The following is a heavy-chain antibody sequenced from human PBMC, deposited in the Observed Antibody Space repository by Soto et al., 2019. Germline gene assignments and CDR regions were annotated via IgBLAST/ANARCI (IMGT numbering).Heavy chain of an antibody. J-gene: IGHJ4*02. D-gene: IGHD3-10*01. Sequence: PGGSLRLSCAASGFTFNSYEFNWVRQAPGKGLECISYISSSGTTIYYADSVKGRFTISRDNAKNSLYLQMNSLRAEDTAVYYCASGYYYGSGTYYKGLGYWGQGTLVTVSS. CDR2: ISSSGTTI. CDR3: ASGYYYGSGTYYKGLGY. V-gene: IGHV3-48*03. CDR1: GFTFNSYE.